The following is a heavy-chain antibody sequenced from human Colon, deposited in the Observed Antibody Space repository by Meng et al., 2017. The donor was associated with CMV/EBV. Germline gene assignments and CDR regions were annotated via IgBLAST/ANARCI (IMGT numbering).Heavy chain of an antibody. D-gene: IGHD6-19*01. V-gene: IGHV1-18*01. CDR1: GYSVTSSS. Sequence: HVQLVQSVSEVKRHGASVAVYCKSSGYSVTSSSINWVRQAPGQGLEWMGWISTHNGDTNYAQKFQGRVTMATDTSTSTAYMELRSLRSDDTGVYYCARALIAVSGTFYFDYWGQGTLVTVSS. CDR2: ISTHNGDT. CDR3: ARALIAVSGTFYFDY. J-gene: IGHJ4*02.